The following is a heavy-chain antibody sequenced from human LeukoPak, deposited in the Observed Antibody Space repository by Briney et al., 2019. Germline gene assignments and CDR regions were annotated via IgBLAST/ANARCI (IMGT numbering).Heavy chain of an antibody. CDR1: GFTFNTYG. CDR2: IRYDGTEK. Sequence: PGRSLRLSCAASGFTFNTYGMHWVRQAPRKGLEWVAVIRYDGTEKYYSDSVKGRFTISRDNSQNTLYLQMNSLRVEDTAVYYCARDRFGPTENWGQGTLVTVSS. V-gene: IGHV3-33*01. CDR3: ARDRFGPTEN. J-gene: IGHJ4*02. D-gene: IGHD3-10*01.